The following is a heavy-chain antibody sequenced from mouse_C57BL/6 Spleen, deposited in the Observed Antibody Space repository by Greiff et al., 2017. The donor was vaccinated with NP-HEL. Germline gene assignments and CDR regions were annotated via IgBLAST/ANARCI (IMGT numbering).Heavy chain of an antibody. CDR1: GYSITSCYY. J-gene: IGHJ2*01. CDR3: AREPDYYGSSPYYFDD. V-gene: IGHV3-6*01. D-gene: IGHD1-1*01. Sequence: ESGPGLVKPSQSLSLTCSVTGYSITSCYYWNWIRQFPGNKLEWMGYISYDGSNNYNPSLKNRISITRDTSKNQFFLKLNSVTTEDTATYYCAREPDYYGSSPYYFDDWGKGTTLTVSS. CDR2: ISYDGSN.